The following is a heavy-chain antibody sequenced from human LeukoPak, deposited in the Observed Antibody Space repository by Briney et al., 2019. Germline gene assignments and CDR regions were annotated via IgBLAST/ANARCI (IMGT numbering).Heavy chain of an antibody. D-gene: IGHD3-10*01. CDR1: GGSFSGYY. CDR3: ARSNYYYGSGKYYFDY. J-gene: IGHJ4*02. CDR2: INHSGST. Sequence: SETLSLTCAVYGGSFSGYYWSWIRQPPGKGLEWIGEINHSGSTNYNPSLKSRVTISVDTSKNQFSLKLSSVTAADTAVYYCARSNYYYGSGKYYFDYWGQGTLVTVSS. V-gene: IGHV4-34*01.